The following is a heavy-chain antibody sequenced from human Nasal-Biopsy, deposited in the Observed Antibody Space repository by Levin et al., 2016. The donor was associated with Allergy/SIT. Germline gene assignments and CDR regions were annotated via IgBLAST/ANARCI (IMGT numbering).Heavy chain of an antibody. Sequence: SGPTLVKPTETLTLTCTVSGFSLSNIKMGVSWIRQPPGKALEWLAHIFSNDEKFYSASLRSRLTISKDTSRSQVVLTMTNMDPVDTATYYCARSGRGYNRYYYYGVDVVGPWDHGHRLL. CDR3: ARSGRGYNRYYYYGVDV. CDR1: GFSLSNIKMG. CDR2: IFSNDEK. J-gene: IGHJ6*02. D-gene: IGHD1-14*01. V-gene: IGHV2-26*01.